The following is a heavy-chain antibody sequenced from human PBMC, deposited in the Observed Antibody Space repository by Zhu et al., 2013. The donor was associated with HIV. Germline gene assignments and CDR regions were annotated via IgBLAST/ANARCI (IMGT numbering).Heavy chain of an antibody. CDR2: INPSGGRT. CDR1: GYSFTSHY. J-gene: IGHJ4*02. D-gene: IGHD4-4*01. V-gene: IGHV1-46*01. Sequence: QVQLVQSGAEVKKPGASVKLSCKASGYSFTSHYIHWLREAPGQGLEWMGVINPSGGRTNYAQSFQGRVTMTRDTSVDTAYMDLNSLRSDDTAVYFCAREDRRLMTTLDYWGQGTLVTVSS. CDR3: AREDRRLMTTLDY.